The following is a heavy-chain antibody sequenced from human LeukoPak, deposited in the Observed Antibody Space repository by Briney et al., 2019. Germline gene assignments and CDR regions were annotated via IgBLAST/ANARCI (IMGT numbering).Heavy chain of an antibody. D-gene: IGHD6-19*01. CDR2: IYYDENNK. CDR3: ATSEPGIAVAL. V-gene: IGHV3-33*01. Sequence: VRSLRLSCAASALIFRNYGMHWVRQAPGKGLEWVAIIYYDENNKYYAASVKGRFNIPKDNSKNTLYLQMNSLRDEDTAMYYCATSEPGIAVALWGQGTLVIVSS. J-gene: IGHJ4*02. CDR1: ALIFRNYG.